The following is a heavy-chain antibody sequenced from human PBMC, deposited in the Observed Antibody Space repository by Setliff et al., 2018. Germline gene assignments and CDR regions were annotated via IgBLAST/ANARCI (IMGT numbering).Heavy chain of an antibody. CDR1: GATFGIYG. Sequence: GASVKVSCKASGATFGIYGISWVRQAPGQGLEWMAGTIPIFGTTEYEQKFQGRFTIITDESTNTAFMQLSSLRSEDTAVYYCVREGVDSRSSTDYRYYMDVWGKGTTVTVSS. D-gene: IGHD3-22*01. CDR3: VREGVDSRSSTDYRYYMDV. V-gene: IGHV1-69*05. CDR2: TIPIFGTT. J-gene: IGHJ6*03.